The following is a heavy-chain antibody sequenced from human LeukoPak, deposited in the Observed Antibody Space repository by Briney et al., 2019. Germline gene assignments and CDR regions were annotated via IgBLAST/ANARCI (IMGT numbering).Heavy chain of an antibody. CDR3: ARDMCSGGSCYVYYYYGMDV. CDR1: GFTFRSYG. V-gene: IGHV3-33*01. CDR2: IWYDGSNK. D-gene: IGHD2-15*01. J-gene: IGHJ6*04. Sequence: GRSLRLSCAASGFTFRSYGMHWVRQAPGKGLEWVAVIWYDGSNKYYADSVKGRFTISRDNSKNTLYLQMNSLRAEDTAVYYCARDMCSGGSCYVYYYYGMDVWGKGTTVTVSS.